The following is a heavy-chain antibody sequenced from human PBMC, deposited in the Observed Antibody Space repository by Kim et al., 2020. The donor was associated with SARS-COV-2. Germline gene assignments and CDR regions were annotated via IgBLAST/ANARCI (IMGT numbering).Heavy chain of an antibody. CDR2: IKRDGIER. CDR3: GISGI. Sequence: GGSLRLSCVESGITSSSYWLTWVRQAPGKGLEWVANIKRDGIERYYGDSVKGRFTISRDNAKSSVFLQMNSLRSEDTAVYYCGISGIWGQGTLVTVSS. V-gene: IGHV3-7*01. CDR1: GITSSSYW. J-gene: IGHJ4*02.